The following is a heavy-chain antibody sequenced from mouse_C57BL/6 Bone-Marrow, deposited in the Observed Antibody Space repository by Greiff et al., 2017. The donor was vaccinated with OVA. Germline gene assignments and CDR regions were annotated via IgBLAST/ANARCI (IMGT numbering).Heavy chain of an antibody. J-gene: IGHJ2*01. Sequence: VQLQQPGAELVMPGASVKLSCKASGYTFTSYWMHWVKQRPGQGLEWIGEIDPSDSYTNYNQKFKGKSTLTVDKSSSTAYMQLSSLTSEDSAVYYWARRLGSSPFGDWGQGTTLTVSS. CDR2: IDPSDSYT. CDR3: ARRLGSSPFGD. V-gene: IGHV1-69*01. D-gene: IGHD1-1*01. CDR1: GYTFTSYW.